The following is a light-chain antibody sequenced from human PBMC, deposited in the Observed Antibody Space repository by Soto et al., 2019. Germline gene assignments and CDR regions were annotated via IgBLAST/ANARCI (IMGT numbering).Light chain of an antibody. V-gene: IGLV1-51*01. CDR3: GTWDSSLSDVV. CDR1: SSNIGNNY. CDR2: DNN. Sequence: QSVLTQPPSVSAAPRQKVTSSCSGSSSNIGNNYVSWYQQLPGTAPKLLIYDNNKRPSGIPDRFSGSKSGTSATLGITGLQTGDEADYYCGTWDSSLSDVVFGGGTKVTVL. J-gene: IGLJ2*01.